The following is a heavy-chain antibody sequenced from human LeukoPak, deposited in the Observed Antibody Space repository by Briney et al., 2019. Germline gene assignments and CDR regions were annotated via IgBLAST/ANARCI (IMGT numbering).Heavy chain of an antibody. J-gene: IGHJ2*01. CDR3: TRQGFVQAFYCGGDCYNNWYFDL. CDR1: GFTFSGSA. D-gene: IGHD2-21*02. V-gene: IGHV3-73*01. CDR2: IRSKANSYAT. Sequence: GGSLRLSCAASGFTFSGSAMHWVRQASGKGLEWVGRIRSKANSYATAYAASVKGRFTISRDDSKNTAYLQMNSLKTEDTAVYYCTRQGFVQAFYCGGDCYNNWYFDLWGRGTPVTVSS.